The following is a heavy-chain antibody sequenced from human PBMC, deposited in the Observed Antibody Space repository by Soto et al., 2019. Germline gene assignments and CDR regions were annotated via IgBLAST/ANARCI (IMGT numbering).Heavy chain of an antibody. Sequence: SETLSLTCAVYGGSFSAYYWTWIRQPPGKGLEWIGEINHSGSTNYSPSLKSRLTISLDTPKNQFSLKLSYVTAADTAVYYCARAGDGSSSYFDYWGQGTLVTVSS. J-gene: IGHJ4*02. V-gene: IGHV4-34*01. D-gene: IGHD6-6*01. CDR2: INHSGST. CDR3: ARAGDGSSSYFDY. CDR1: GGSFSAYY.